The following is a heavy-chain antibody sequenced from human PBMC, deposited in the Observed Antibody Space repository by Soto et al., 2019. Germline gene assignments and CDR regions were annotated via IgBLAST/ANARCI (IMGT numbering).Heavy chain of an antibody. D-gene: IGHD6-6*01. V-gene: IGHV3-48*03. Sequence: EVQLVESGGGLVQPGGSLRLSCAASGFTFSSYEMNWVRQAPGKGLEWVSYISSSGSTIYYADSVKGRFTISRDNAKNSLYLQMNSLRAEDTAVYYCARLGAQLFRYYYYYYGMDVWGQGTTVTVSS. CDR1: GFTFSSYE. CDR3: ARLGAQLFRYYYYYYGMDV. J-gene: IGHJ6*02. CDR2: ISSSGSTI.